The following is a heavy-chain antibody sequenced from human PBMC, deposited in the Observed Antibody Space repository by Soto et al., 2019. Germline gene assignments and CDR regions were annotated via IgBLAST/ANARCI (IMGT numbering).Heavy chain of an antibody. CDR3: TRSFTAGTAGDY. Sequence: GSLKISCQGSGYSFTNYWIGWVRQMPGKGLEWMGIINPADSDTRYSPSFQGRVTISADKSINTAYLQWSSLKASDTAMYFCTRSFTAGTAGDYWGQGTLVTVSS. CDR2: INPADSDT. CDR1: GYSFTNYW. V-gene: IGHV5-51*01. J-gene: IGHJ4*02. D-gene: IGHD6-19*01.